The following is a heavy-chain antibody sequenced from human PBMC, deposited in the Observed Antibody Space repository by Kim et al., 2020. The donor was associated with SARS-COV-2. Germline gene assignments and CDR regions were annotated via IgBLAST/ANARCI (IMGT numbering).Heavy chain of an antibody. CDR2: IYYSGST. D-gene: IGHD2-2*01. V-gene: IGHV4-39*01. Sequence: SETLSLTCTVSGGSISSSSYYWGWIRQPPGKGLEWSGSIYYSGSTYYNPSLKSRVTISVDTSKNQFSLKLSSVTAADTALYYCARQPLSVCDSTRLTYY. CDR1: GGSISSSSYY. J-gene: IGHJ4*01. CDR3: ARQPLSVCDSTRLTYY.